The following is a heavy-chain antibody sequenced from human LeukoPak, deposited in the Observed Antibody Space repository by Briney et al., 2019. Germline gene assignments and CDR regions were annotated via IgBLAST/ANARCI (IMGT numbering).Heavy chain of an antibody. CDR3: ARGPLDYDILTGPYGMDV. V-gene: IGHV1-69*01. CDR2: IIPIFGTA. J-gene: IGHJ6*04. Sequence: SVKVSCKASGGTFSGYAISWVRLAPGQGPEWMGGIIPIFGTANYAQKFQGRVTITADESTSTAYMELSSLRSEDTAVYYCARGPLDYDILTGPYGMDVWGKETTVTVSS. D-gene: IGHD3-9*01. CDR1: GGTFSGYA.